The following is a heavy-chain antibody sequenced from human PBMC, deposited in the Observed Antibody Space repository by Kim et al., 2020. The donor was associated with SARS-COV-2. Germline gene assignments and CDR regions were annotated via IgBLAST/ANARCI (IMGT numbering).Heavy chain of an antibody. CDR3: AQLSPTYTSSCFAY. Sequence: YADSVKGRFTISGGNSKSTLYLQMSSLRPDDTAVYYCAQLSPTYTSSCFAYWGQGTLVTVSS. D-gene: IGHD2-2*01. J-gene: IGHJ4*02. V-gene: IGHV3-23*01.